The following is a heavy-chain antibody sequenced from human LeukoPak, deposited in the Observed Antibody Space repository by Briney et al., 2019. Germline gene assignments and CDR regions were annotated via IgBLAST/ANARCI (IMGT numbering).Heavy chain of an antibody. CDR2: IYYSGST. Sequence: SETLSLTCTVSGGSISSYYWSWIRQPPGKGLEWIGYIYYSGSTNYNPSLKSRVTISVDTSKNQFSLKLSSVTAADTAVYYCARENSSPPETDAFDIWGQGTMVTVSS. D-gene: IGHD6-13*01. V-gene: IGHV4-59*12. CDR3: ARENSSPPETDAFDI. CDR1: GGSISSYY. J-gene: IGHJ3*02.